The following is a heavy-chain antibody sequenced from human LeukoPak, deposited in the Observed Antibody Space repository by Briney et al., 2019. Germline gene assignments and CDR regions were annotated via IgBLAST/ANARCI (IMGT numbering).Heavy chain of an antibody. D-gene: IGHD4-17*01. V-gene: IGHV3-48*03. J-gene: IGHJ3*02. CDR1: GFTFSSYE. Sequence: PGGSLRLSCAASGFTFSSYEMNWVRQAPGKGLEWVPYISSSGSTIHYADSVKGRFTISRDNAKNSLYLQMNSLRAEDTAVYYCARELYGGDAFDIWGQGTMVTVSS. CDR3: ARELYGGDAFDI. CDR2: ISSSGSTI.